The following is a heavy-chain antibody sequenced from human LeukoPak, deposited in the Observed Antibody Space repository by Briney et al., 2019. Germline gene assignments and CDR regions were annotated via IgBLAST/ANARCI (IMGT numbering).Heavy chain of an antibody. J-gene: IGHJ5*02. CDR3: ARGHIAVLNWFDP. CDR1: GGSFSGYY. V-gene: IGHV4-34*01. CDR2: INHSGST. D-gene: IGHD6-19*01. Sequence: SETLSLTCAVYGGSFSGYYWSWIRQPPGKGLGWIGEINHSGSTNYNPSLKSRVTISVDTSKNQFSLKLSSVTAADTAVYYCARGHIAVLNWFDPWGQGTLVTVSS.